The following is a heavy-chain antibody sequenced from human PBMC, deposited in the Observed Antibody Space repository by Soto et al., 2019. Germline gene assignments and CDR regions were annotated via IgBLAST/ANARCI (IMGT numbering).Heavy chain of an antibody. J-gene: IGHJ4*02. CDR1: GFTFDDYA. Sequence: GGSLRLSCAASGFTFDDYAMHWVRQAPGKGLEWVSGISWNSGSIGYADSVKGRFTISRDNAKNSLYLQMNSLRAEDTALYYCAKDIKGSGVKPRGNNQFDYWGQGTLVTVSS. CDR3: AKDIKGSGVKPRGNNQFDY. V-gene: IGHV3-9*01. D-gene: IGHD3-10*01. CDR2: ISWNSGSI.